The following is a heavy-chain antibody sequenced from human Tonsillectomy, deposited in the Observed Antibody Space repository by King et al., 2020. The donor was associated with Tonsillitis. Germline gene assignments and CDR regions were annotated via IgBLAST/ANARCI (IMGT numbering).Heavy chain of an antibody. CDR2: LIGSGGST. CDR1: GFTFSSYA. D-gene: IGHD3/OR15-3a*01. V-gene: IGHV3-23*04. J-gene: IGHJ4*02. CDR3: AKDRNLDWQVGWG. Sequence: VQLVESGGGLVQPGGSLRLSCAASGFTFSSYAMSWVRQAPGKGLEWVSALIGSGGSTYYADSVKGRFTISRDNSKNTLYLQMNSLRAEDTAVYYCAKDRNLDWQVGWGWGQGTLVTVSS.